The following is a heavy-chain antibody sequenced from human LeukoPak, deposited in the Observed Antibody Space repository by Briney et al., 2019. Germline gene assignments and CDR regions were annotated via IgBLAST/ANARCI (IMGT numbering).Heavy chain of an antibody. J-gene: IGHJ5*02. CDR2: IYYSGST. CDR1: GGSISSYY. CDR3: ARGRLRTYYDFWSGYYAWFDP. D-gene: IGHD3-3*01. Sequence: SETLSLTCTVSGGSISSYYWSWIRQPPGKGLEWIGYIYYSGSTNYNPSLKSRVTISVDTSKNQFSLKLSSVTAADTAVYYCARGRLRTYYDFWSGYYAWFDPWGQGTLVTVSS. V-gene: IGHV4-59*12.